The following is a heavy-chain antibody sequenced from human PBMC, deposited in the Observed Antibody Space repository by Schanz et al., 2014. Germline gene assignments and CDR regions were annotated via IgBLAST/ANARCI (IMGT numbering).Heavy chain of an antibody. CDR1: GGTFSSDT. D-gene: IGHD2-2*01. J-gene: IGHJ3*02. V-gene: IGHV1-69*02. CDR2: IVPIAGIT. Sequence: GPEVKEPGASVKVSCKASGGTFSSDTFSWVRQAPGQGLEWMGRIVPIAGITNYAQRFQGRVTITADKSSDTAYMELSSLRSEVTAVEYCARGTMPGTFDIWGQGTMVTVSS. CDR3: ARGTMPGTFDI.